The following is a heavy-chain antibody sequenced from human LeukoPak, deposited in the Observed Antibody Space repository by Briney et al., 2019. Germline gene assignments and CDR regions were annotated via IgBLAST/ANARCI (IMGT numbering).Heavy chain of an antibody. J-gene: IGHJ5*02. CDR1: GGSISSGDYY. CDR3: ARPYYYDSRIDP. V-gene: IGHV4-30-4*01. CDR2: TYYSGST. Sequence: PSETLSLTCTVSGGSISSGDYYWSWIRQPPGKGLEWIGYTYYSGSTYYNPSLKNRVSISVDTSKNQFSLNLSSVTAADTAVYYCARPYYYDSRIDPRGQGTLVTVYS. D-gene: IGHD3-22*01.